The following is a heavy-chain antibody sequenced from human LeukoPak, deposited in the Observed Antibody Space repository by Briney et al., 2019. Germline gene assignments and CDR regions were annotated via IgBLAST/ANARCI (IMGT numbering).Heavy chain of an antibody. CDR2: ISGSGLST. D-gene: IGHD2-21*02. V-gene: IGHV3-23*01. CDR1: GFTFSTHA. Sequence: PGGSLRLSCAASGFTFSTHAMSWVRQAPGKGLEWVSTISGSGLSTNYAASVTGRATISRDNSKSTLFLQMNNLRGDDTAVYYCAKDLVGWGQVIDSWGQGTLVTVSS. J-gene: IGHJ4*02. CDR3: AKDLVGWGQVIDS.